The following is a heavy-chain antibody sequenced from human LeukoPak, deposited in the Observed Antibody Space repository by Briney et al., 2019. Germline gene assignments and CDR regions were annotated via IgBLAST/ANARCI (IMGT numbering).Heavy chain of an antibody. CDR2: IYQSGTT. V-gene: IGHV4-30-2*02. CDR1: GGSISSGGYY. CDR3: AREARYYDSSGYYGGNYYYMDV. Sequence: SETLSLTCTVSGGSISSGGYYWSWIRQPPVMGLEWLAYIYQSGTTYHNPSLQSRATISLDTSKNQFSLKLSSVTAADTAVYYCAREARYYDSSGYYGGNYYYMDVWGKGTTVTVSS. D-gene: IGHD3-22*01. J-gene: IGHJ6*03.